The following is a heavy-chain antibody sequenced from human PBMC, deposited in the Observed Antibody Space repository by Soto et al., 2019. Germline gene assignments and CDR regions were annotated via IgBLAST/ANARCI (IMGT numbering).Heavy chain of an antibody. J-gene: IGHJ4*02. D-gene: IGHD3-10*01. CDR2: IKTKTDGGTT. CDR3: STGSGTYYHPKFDY. CDR1: GFTFSNAW. Sequence: PGWSLRLSCAASGFTFSNAWMNWVRQAPGKGLEWVGRIKTKTDGGTTDYAAPVKGRFTISRDDSKNTLYLQMNSLKTEDTALYYCSTGSGTYYHPKFDYWGQGTLVTVSS. V-gene: IGHV3-15*07.